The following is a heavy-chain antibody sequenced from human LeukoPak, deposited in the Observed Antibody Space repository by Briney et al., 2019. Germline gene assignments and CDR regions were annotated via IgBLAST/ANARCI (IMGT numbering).Heavy chain of an antibody. V-gene: IGHV1-2*02. J-gene: IGHJ4*02. D-gene: IGHD1-7*01. CDR1: GYTFNRYY. Sequence: APVKVSCKASGYTFNRYYMHWVRQAPGHGLEWMGWLNPNGGVTKYAQKFQGRVTTTRDTSISTAYMELSSLRSDDTAVYYCAREDNWNYDYWGQGTLVTVSS. CDR3: AREDNWNYDY. CDR2: LNPNGGVT.